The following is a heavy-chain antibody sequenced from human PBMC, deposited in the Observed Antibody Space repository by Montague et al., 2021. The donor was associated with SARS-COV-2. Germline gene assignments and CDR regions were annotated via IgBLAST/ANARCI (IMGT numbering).Heavy chain of an antibody. D-gene: IGHD1-1*01. V-gene: IGHV4-39*01. CDR3: ARAESGSWDDLDN. J-gene: IGHJ4*02. CDR2: IYNNGTT. Sequence: SETLSLTCTVSGGSISSSSYYWSWIRQPAGKGLEWIGSIYNNGTTYYSLSLKSRVTISVDTSKNQFSLKLTSVTAADTAVYYCARAESGSWDDLDNWGQGSLVTVSS. CDR1: GGSISSSSYY.